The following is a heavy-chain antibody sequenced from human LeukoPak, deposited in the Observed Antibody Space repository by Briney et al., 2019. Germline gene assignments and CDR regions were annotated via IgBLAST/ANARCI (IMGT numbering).Heavy chain of an antibody. CDR2: IYYSGST. V-gene: IGHV4-39*07. D-gene: IGHD1-26*01. CDR1: GGSISSSSYY. CDR3: ASFRGTYYTTFDY. J-gene: IGHJ4*02. Sequence: SETLSLTCTVSGGSISSSSYYWGWIRQPPGKGLEWIGSIYYSGSTYYNPSLKSRVTISVDTSKNQFSLKLSSVTAADTAMYYCASFRGTYYTTFDYWGQGTLVTVSS.